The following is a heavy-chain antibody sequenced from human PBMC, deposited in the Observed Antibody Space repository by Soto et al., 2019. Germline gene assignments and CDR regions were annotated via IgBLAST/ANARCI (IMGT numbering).Heavy chain of an antibody. J-gene: IGHJ1*01. CDR2: VPSDGGHN. CDR3: AREDASSGFAGTFHH. CDR1: GFTFSNYV. Sequence: QVYLVESGGGVVQPGRSLRLSCAASGFTFSNYVMHWLRQAPGKGLEWVALVPSDGGHNQYVDSVKDRITISRDNSKNTLYLQMNSLGAEDTALYYGAREDASSGFAGTFHHWGQGTLVTVSS. D-gene: IGHD3-22*01. V-gene: IGHV3-30-3*01.